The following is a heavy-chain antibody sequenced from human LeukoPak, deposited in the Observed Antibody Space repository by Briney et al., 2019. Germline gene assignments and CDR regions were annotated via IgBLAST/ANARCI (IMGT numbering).Heavy chain of an antibody. V-gene: IGHV4-34*01. Sequence: PSETLSLTCAVYGGSFSGYYWSWIRQPPGKGLEWIGEINHSGSTNYNPSLKSRVTISVDTSKNQFSLKLSSVTAADTAVYYCARRGGRVMVRGKNYYMDVWGKGTTVTISS. CDR1: GGSFSGYY. D-gene: IGHD3-10*01. CDR3: ARRGGRVMVRGKNYYMDV. J-gene: IGHJ6*03. CDR2: INHSGST.